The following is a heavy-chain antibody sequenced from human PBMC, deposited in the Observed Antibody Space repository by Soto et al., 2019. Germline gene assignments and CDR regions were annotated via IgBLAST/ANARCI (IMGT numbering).Heavy chain of an antibody. V-gene: IGHV1-18*01. D-gene: IGHD2-21*02. CDR1: GYTFTSYG. CDR2: SSAYSGNT. Sequence: QVQLVQSGAEVKKPGASVKVSCKASGYTFTSYGISWVRQAPGQGLEWRGWSSAYSGNTNYAQKLQGRVTMTTDTSTSTAYMELRSLRSADTAVYYCARDKGAYCGGDCYSTWFDPWGQGTLVTVSS. CDR3: ARDKGAYCGGDCYSTWFDP. J-gene: IGHJ5*02.